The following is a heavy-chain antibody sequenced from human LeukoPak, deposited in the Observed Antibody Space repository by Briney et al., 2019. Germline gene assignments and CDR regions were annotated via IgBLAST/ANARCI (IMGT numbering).Heavy chain of an antibody. CDR2: IYYSGST. J-gene: IGHJ3*02. Sequence: SETLSLTCTVSGGSISSSSYYWGWIRQPPGRGLEWIGSIYYSGSTYYNPSLKSRVTISVDTSKNQFSLKLSSLTAADTAVYYCARRLRFLEWSLYLAAAARRLDAFDIWGQGTMVTVSS. CDR1: GGSISSSSYY. D-gene: IGHD3-3*01. V-gene: IGHV4-39*01. CDR3: ARRLRFLEWSLYLAAAARRLDAFDI.